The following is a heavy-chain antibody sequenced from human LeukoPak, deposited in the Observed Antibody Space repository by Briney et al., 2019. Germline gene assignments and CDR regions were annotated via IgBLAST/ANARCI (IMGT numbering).Heavy chain of an antibody. CDR3: ARVRYSDSSVLTRKRSYYFDY. CDR1: GFTFSSYS. Sequence: PGGSLRLSCAASGFTFSSYSMNWVRQAPGKGLEWVSYISSSSSTIYYADSVKGRFTISRDNAKNSLYLQMNSLRAEDTAVYYCARVRYSDSSVLTRKRSYYFDYWGQGTLVAVSS. CDR2: ISSSSSTI. D-gene: IGHD3-22*01. V-gene: IGHV3-48*01. J-gene: IGHJ4*02.